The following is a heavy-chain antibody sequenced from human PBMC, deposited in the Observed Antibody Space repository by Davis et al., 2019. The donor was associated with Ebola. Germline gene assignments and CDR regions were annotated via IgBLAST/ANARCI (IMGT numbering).Heavy chain of an antibody. D-gene: IGHD4-11*01. J-gene: IGHJ6*03. CDR2: ISYDGSNK. CDR3: ARDRSDYSQYYYYMDV. CDR1: GFTFSSYG. V-gene: IGHV3-30*03. Sequence: PGGSLRLSYAASGFTFSSYGMHWVRQAPGKGLEWVAVISYDGSNKYYADSVKGRFTISRDSAKNSLCLQMNSLRAEDTALYYCARDRSDYSQYYYYMDVWGKGTTVTVSS.